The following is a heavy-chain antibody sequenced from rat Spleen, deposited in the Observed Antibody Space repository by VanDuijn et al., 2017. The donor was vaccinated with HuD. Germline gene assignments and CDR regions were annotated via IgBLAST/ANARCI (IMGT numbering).Heavy chain of an antibody. J-gene: IGHJ3*01. V-gene: IGHV5S10*01. CDR1: GFTFSDYA. D-gene: IGHD1-11*01. Sequence: EVQLVESGGGLVQPGNSLKLSCAASGFTFSDYAMAWVRQSPKKGLEWVAIIIYDGSSTYYRDTVKGRFTISRDNAKITLYLQRDSLRAEDTATYYCATQDYGGYSERPFAYWGQGTLVTVSS. CDR2: IIYDGSST. CDR3: ATQDYGGYSERPFAY.